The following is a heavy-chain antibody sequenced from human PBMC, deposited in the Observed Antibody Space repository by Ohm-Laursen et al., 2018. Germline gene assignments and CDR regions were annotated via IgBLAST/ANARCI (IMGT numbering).Heavy chain of an antibody. CDR1: GYTFTSYD. CDR2: MNPNSGTT. CDR3: AREAKSYGYVFVY. J-gene: IGHJ4*02. V-gene: IGHV1-8*01. D-gene: IGHD5-18*01. Sequence: ASVKVSCKASGYTFTSYDINWVRQATGQGLEWMGWMNPNSGTTDYAQKFQGRVTMTRNTSISTVYMELSSLKSEDTGVYYCAREAKSYGYVFVYWGQGTLVTVSS.